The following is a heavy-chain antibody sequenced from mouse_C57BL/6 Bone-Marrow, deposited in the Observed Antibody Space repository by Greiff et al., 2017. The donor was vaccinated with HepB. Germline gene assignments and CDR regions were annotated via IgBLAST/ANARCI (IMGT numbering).Heavy chain of an antibody. CDR2: INPSSGYT. Sequence: QVQLKQSGAELARPGASVKMSCKASGYTFTSYTMHWVKQRPGQGLEWIGYINPSSGYTKYNQKFKDKATLTADKSSSTAYMQLSSLTSEDSAVYYCARGRSLWLRRAWFAYWGQGTLVTVSA. J-gene: IGHJ3*01. V-gene: IGHV1-4*01. CDR1: GYTFTSYT. D-gene: IGHD2-2*01. CDR3: ARGRSLWLRRAWFAY.